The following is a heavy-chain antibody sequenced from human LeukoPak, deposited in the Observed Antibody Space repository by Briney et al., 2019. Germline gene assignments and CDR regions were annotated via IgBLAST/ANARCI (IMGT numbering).Heavy chain of an antibody. Sequence: GGSLRLSCAASGFTFSSCAMSWVRQAPGKGLEWVSAISGSGGSTYYADSVKGRFTISRDNSKNTLYLQMNSLRAEDTAVYYCAKDRRYSGSYSAFDYWGQGTLVTVSS. J-gene: IGHJ4*02. CDR1: GFTFSSCA. V-gene: IGHV3-23*01. D-gene: IGHD1-26*01. CDR2: ISGSGGST. CDR3: AKDRRYSGSYSAFDY.